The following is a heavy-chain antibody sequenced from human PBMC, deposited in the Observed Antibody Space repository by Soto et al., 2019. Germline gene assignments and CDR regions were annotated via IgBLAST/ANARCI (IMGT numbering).Heavy chain of an antibody. D-gene: IGHD3-10*01. CDR3: AKEGDYYGSGSSFDY. Sequence: GGSLRLSCAASGFTFSSYGMHWVRQAPGKGLEWVAVISYDGSNKYYADSVKGRFTISRDNSKNTLYLQMTSLRAEDTAVYYCAKEGDYYGSGSSFDYWGQGTLVTVSP. V-gene: IGHV3-30*18. J-gene: IGHJ4*02. CDR1: GFTFSSYG. CDR2: ISYDGSNK.